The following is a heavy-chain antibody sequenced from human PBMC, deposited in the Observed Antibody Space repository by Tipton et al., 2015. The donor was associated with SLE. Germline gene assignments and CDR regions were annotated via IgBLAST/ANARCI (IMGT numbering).Heavy chain of an antibody. CDR3: ARESSSWSNNWFDP. J-gene: IGHJ5*02. CDR2: IYYSGST. V-gene: IGHV4-39*07. CDR1: GGSISSSSYY. D-gene: IGHD6-13*01. Sequence: TLSLTCTVSGGSISSSSYYWGWIRQPPGKGLEWIGSIYYSGSTYYNPSLKSRVTISVDTSKNQFSLKLSSVTAADTAVYYCARESSSWSNNWFDPWGQGTLVTVSS.